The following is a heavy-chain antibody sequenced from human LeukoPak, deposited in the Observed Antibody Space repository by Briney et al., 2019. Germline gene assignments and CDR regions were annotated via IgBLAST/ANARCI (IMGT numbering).Heavy chain of an antibody. J-gene: IGHJ4*02. Sequence: QTGGSLRLSCAASGFTFRSYAMSWIRQAPGKGLEWVSAISGSGGSTNYADSVKGRFSISRDNSKNTLHLQMYSLRAEDTAIHYCAKGLNYGYNSEFDYWGQGTLVTVSS. V-gene: IGHV3-23*01. CDR1: GFTFRSYA. CDR2: ISGSGGST. D-gene: IGHD4-23*01. CDR3: AKGLNYGYNSEFDY.